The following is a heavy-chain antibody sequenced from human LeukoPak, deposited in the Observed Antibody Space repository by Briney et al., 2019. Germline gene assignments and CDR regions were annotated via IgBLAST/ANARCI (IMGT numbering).Heavy chain of an antibody. CDR2: IWYDGSNK. D-gene: IGHD3-10*01. J-gene: IGHJ4*02. CDR1: GFTFSSYG. Sequence: GRSLRLSCAASGFTFSSYGMHWVRQAPGKGLEWVAVIWYDGSNKYYADSAKGRFTISRDNSKNTLYLQMNSLRAEDTAVYYCARDETAMGFGELSYYFDYWGQGTLVTVSS. CDR3: ARDETAMGFGELSYYFDY. V-gene: IGHV3-33*01.